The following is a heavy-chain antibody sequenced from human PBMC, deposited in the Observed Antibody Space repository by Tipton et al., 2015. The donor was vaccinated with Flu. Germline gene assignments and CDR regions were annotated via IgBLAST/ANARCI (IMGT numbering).Heavy chain of an antibody. Sequence: TLSLTCSVYGASISEKDWSWIRLAAGKGLEWIGRVDIRGISQYNPSLQSRVTLSADASTKQVSLRLTHVTAADTAVYFCARDRLGEFDYWGQGTLVTVSS. D-gene: IGHD1-26*01. V-gene: IGHV4-4*07. J-gene: IGHJ4*02. CDR3: ARDRLGEFDY. CDR2: VDIRGIS. CDR1: GASISEKD.